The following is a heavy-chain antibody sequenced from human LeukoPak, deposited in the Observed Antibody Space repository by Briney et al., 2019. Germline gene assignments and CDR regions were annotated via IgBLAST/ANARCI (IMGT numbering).Heavy chain of an antibody. D-gene: IGHD3-10*01. J-gene: IGHJ4*02. CDR2: FDHEDGET. Sequence: ASVTVSCKVSGYTLTELSMHWVRQAPGKGLEGMGGFDHEDGETIYAQKFQRRVTMTEDTSTDTAYMELSSLRSEDTAVYYCATDLRITMVRGVIIKYYFDYWGQGTLVTVSS. CDR1: GYTLTELS. V-gene: IGHV1-24*01. CDR3: ATDLRITMVRGVIIKYYFDY.